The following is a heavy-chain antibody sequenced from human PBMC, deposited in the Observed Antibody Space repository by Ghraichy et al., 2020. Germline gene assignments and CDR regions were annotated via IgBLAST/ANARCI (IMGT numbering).Heavy chain of an antibody. CDR2: LSFDGFSR. J-gene: IGHJ6*02. Sequence: GESLNISCAASGYSLSSNGMHWVRQAPGKGLEWVAFLSFDGFSRYYSDSVNGRFTISGDNSKNTVNLQMNSLKTEDTAVYYCANIVDTALSWAVWGQGTPVTVSS. D-gene: IGHD5-18*01. V-gene: IGHV3-30*02. CDR1: GYSLSSNG. CDR3: ANIVDTALSWAV.